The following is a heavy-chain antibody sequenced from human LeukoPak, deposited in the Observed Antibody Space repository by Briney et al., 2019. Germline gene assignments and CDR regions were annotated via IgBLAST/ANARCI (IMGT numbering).Heavy chain of an antibody. J-gene: IGHJ4*02. V-gene: IGHV5-51*01. CDR2: IYPADSDT. CDR1: GCIFTNYW. D-gene: IGHD3-10*01. Sequence: GESLKISCQVSGCIFTNYWIGWVRQMPGKGLESMGIIYPADSDTTYSPSFEGQVTISADKSIDTVYLQWSSLKASDTATYYCARQSRDGSKTRGYYFDSWGQGTLVTVSS. CDR3: ARQSRDGSKTRGYYFDS.